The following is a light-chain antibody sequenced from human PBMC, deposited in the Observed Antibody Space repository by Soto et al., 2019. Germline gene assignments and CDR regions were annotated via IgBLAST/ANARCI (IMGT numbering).Light chain of an antibody. CDR2: DAS. Sequence: DIQMTQSPSSLSASVGDRVTITCQASRDIRKYLNWYQQKPGKAPKLLIYDASNLETGVTSRFSGSGSGTDVTCTISSLQSEDIATYYCQQYHTLVSFGGGTKVEIK. CDR1: RDIRKY. V-gene: IGKV1-33*01. CDR3: QQYHTLVS. J-gene: IGKJ4*01.